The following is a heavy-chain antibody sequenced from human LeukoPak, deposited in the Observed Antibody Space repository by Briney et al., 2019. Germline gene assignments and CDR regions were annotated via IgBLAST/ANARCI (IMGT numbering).Heavy chain of an antibody. J-gene: IGHJ3*02. V-gene: IGHV3-21*01. D-gene: IGHD2-15*01. CDR3: ARDVGVGKSAFDI. CDR1: GFTFSSYA. Sequence: PGGSLRLSCAASGFTFSSYAMSWVRQAPGKGLEWVSSISSSSSYIYYADSVKGRFTISRDNAKDSLYLQMNSLRAEDTAVYYCARDVGVGKSAFDIWGQGTMVTVSS. CDR2: ISSSSSYI.